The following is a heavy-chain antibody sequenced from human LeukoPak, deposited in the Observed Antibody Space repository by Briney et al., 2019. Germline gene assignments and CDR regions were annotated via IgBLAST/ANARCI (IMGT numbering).Heavy chain of an antibody. Sequence: GGSLRLSCVVSGFTFSSYHMNWVRQAPGKGLEWVSSISITNSYIYYADSVTGRFTISRDNAKNSLYLQMNSLRAEDTAVYYCARRATTERGHSYGLDYWGQGTLVTVSS. CDR2: ISITNSYI. CDR1: GFTFSSYH. J-gene: IGHJ4*02. V-gene: IGHV3-21*01. D-gene: IGHD5-18*01. CDR3: ARRATTERGHSYGLDY.